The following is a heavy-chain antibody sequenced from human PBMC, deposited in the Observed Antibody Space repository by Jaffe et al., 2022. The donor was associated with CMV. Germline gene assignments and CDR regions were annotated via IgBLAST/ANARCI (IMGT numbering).Heavy chain of an antibody. V-gene: IGHV4-4*02. CDR2: IYHSGST. Sequence: QVQLQESGPGLVKPSGTLSLTCAVSGGSISSNHWWSWVRQPPGKGLEWIGEIYHSGSTNSNPSLKSRVSISIDKSKNQFSLNLSSVTAADTAVYYCARKGWLQTRGYFDPWGQGTLVTVSS. D-gene: IGHD5-12*01. CDR1: GGSISSNHW. CDR3: ARKGWLQTRGYFDP. J-gene: IGHJ5*02.